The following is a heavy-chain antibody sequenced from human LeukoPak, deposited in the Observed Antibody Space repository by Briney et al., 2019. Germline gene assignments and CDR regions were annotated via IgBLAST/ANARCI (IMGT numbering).Heavy chain of an antibody. CDR3: ARNRSVTTTPGFDH. CDR2: IYHSGST. V-gene: IGHV4-38-2*01. Sequence: PSETLSLTCAVSGYSIRSGDYWGWIRQAPGKGLEWIGSIYHSGSTHYNPSLKSRVTISVGTSKNQFSLMLSSVTAADTAVYYCARNRSVTTTPGFDHWGQGTLVTVSS. J-gene: IGHJ4*02. D-gene: IGHD4-17*01. CDR1: GYSIRSGDY.